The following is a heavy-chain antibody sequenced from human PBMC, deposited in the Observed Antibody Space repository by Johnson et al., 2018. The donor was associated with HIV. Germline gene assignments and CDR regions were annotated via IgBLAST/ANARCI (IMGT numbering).Heavy chain of an antibody. CDR1: GLIFSRSW. D-gene: IGHD3-10*01. CDR3: ASTGSGSDDAFDI. CDR2: TNSAGSST. Sequence: VQLVESGGGLVQPGGSLRLSCAASGLIFSRSWMHWVRQAPGKGLVWVSRTNSAGSSTTYADSVKGRFTISRDKAKDTLHLQMNSLRAEETAVYYCASTGSGSDDAFDIWGQGTMVTVSS. V-gene: IGHV3-74*01. J-gene: IGHJ3*02.